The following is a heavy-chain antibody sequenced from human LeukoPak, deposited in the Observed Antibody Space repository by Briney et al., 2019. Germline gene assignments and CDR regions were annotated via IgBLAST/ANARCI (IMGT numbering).Heavy chain of an antibody. CDR3: AKPARTDYADY. J-gene: IGHJ4*02. Sequence: GGSLRLSCAASGFTFSSYAMNWVRQAPGKGLEWVSAISGNGGRTHYADSVKGRFTISRDNSKNTLYLQMNSLRAEDTAVYYCAKPARTDYADYWGQGTLVTVSS. CDR2: ISGNGGRT. CDR1: GFTFSSYA. V-gene: IGHV3-23*01. D-gene: IGHD1-14*01.